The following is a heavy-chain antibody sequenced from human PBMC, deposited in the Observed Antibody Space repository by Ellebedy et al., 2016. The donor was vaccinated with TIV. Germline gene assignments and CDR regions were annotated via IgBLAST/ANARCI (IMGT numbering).Heavy chain of an antibody. CDR3: ARDKIVGATYFDY. Sequence: GESLKISCAASGFTSSNYWMSWVRQAPGKGLEWVANIKQDGSEIYYVDSVKGRFTISRDNAKNSLYLQMNSLRAEDTAVYYCARDKIVGATYFDYWGQGTLVTVSS. CDR2: IKQDGSEI. D-gene: IGHD1-26*01. J-gene: IGHJ4*02. V-gene: IGHV3-7*01. CDR1: GFTSSNYW.